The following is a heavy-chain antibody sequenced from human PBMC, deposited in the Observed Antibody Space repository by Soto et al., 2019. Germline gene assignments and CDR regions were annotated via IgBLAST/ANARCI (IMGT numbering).Heavy chain of an antibody. J-gene: IGHJ3*02. D-gene: IGHD6-6*01. Sequence: GGSLRLSCAASGFTFSSYSMNWVRQAPGKGLEWVSSISSSSSYIYYADSVKGRFTISRDNAKNSLYLQMNSLRAEDTAVYYCARWDIAARPGAFDIWGQGTMVTVSS. CDR1: GFTFSSYS. CDR3: ARWDIAARPGAFDI. CDR2: ISSSSSYI. V-gene: IGHV3-21*01.